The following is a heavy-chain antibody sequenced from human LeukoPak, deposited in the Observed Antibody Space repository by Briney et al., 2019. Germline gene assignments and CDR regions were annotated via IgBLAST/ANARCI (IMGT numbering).Heavy chain of an antibody. D-gene: IGHD6-13*01. J-gene: IGHJ4*02. Sequence: SETLSLTCTVSGGSISSSSYYWGWIRQPPGKGLEWIGRIYTSGSTNYNPSLKSRVTMSVDTSKNQFSLKLSSVTAADTAVYYCARDRGIAAGPFDYWGQGTLVTVSS. CDR1: GGSISSSSYY. CDR2: IYTSGST. CDR3: ARDRGIAAGPFDY. V-gene: IGHV4-39*07.